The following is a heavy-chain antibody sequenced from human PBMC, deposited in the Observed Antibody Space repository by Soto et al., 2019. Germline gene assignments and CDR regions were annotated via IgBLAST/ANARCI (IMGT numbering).Heavy chain of an antibody. Sequence: PGGSLRLSCAASGFTCSSYDMSWVRQAPGKGLEWVSTILVGGSTHYPDSVKGRFTISRDNSKNTVFLQMNSLTAGDTAVYYCAKATATGGGAFDICVQGTMVTVS. J-gene: IGHJ3*02. D-gene: IGHD2-8*02. V-gene: IGHV3-23*01. CDR2: ILVGGST. CDR3: AKATATGGGAFDI. CDR1: GFTCSSYD.